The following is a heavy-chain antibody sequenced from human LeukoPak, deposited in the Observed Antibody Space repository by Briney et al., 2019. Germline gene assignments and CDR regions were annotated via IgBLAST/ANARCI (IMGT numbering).Heavy chain of an antibody. CDR2: IYTSGST. Sequence: SETLSLTCTVSGGSISSYYWNWIRQPAGKGLEWIGRIYTSGSTNYNPSLKSRVTMSVDTSKNQFSLKLSSVTAAYTAVYYCARDLPRDERVRGVMHDYWGQGTLVTVSS. CDR1: GGSISSYY. CDR3: ARDLPRDERVRGVMHDY. V-gene: IGHV4-4*07. J-gene: IGHJ4*02. D-gene: IGHD3-10*01.